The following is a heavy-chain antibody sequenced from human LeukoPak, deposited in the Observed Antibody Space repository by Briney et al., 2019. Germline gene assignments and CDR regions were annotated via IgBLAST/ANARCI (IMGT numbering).Heavy chain of an antibody. D-gene: IGHD2-15*01. Sequence: SETLSLTCTVSGGSISSYYWSWIRQPPGKGLEWIGYIYYSGSTNYNPSLKSRVTIPVDTSKNQFSLKLSSVTAADTAVYYCARQVCSGGSCFENWFDPWGQGTLVTVSS. V-gene: IGHV4-59*08. CDR3: ARQVCSGGSCFENWFDP. CDR1: GGSISSYY. CDR2: IYYSGST. J-gene: IGHJ5*02.